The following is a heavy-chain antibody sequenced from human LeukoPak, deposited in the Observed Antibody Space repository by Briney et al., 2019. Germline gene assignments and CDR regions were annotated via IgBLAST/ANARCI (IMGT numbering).Heavy chain of an antibody. Sequence: SETLSLTCTVSGGSISSYYWSWIRQPPGKGLEWIGYIYYTGSTDYNPSLKSRVAISVDTSKNQFSLKLSSVTAADTAVYYCASPYSSGWSYWGQGTLVTVSS. J-gene: IGHJ4*02. V-gene: IGHV4-59*08. D-gene: IGHD6-19*01. CDR1: GGSISSYY. CDR2: IYYTGST. CDR3: ASPYSSGWSY.